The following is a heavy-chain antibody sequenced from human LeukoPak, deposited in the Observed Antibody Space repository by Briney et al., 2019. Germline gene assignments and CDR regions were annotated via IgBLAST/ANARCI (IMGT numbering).Heavy chain of an antibody. J-gene: IGHJ4*02. Sequence: AGGSLRLSCAASGFTFRNHWMHWVRQTPGKGLVWVSRISSDGSSTTYADSVKGRFTISRDNAKNTLYLQMNNLRAEDTAMYYCARDQRVTRRPDIDYWGQGTLVIVSS. CDR3: ARDQRVTRRPDIDY. CDR1: GFTFRNHW. D-gene: IGHD4-11*01. CDR2: ISSDGSST. V-gene: IGHV3-74*03.